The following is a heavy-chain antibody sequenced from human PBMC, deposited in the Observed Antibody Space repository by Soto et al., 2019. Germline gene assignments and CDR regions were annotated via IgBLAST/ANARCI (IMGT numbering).Heavy chain of an antibody. D-gene: IGHD1-26*01. CDR2: INGDGSST. Sequence: EVHLVESGGGLVHPGGSLRLSCAASGFIFSGHWMHWVRQPPGKGLEWVSRINGDGSSTSYADSVGGRFTISRDDGKNTLDLQMNDLRPEDTALYYCARVLRGRGSSTFDYWGQGTLVTVSS. V-gene: IGHV3-74*01. CDR1: GFIFSGHW. CDR3: ARVLRGRGSSTFDY. J-gene: IGHJ4*02.